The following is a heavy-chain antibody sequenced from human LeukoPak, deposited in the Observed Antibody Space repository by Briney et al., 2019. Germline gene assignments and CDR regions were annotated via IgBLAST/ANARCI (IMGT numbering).Heavy chain of an antibody. CDR1: GFTFSSYW. J-gene: IGHJ3*02. CDR2: IYYSGST. D-gene: IGHD5-12*01. CDR3: ARVRGGYSGYDDAFDI. V-gene: IGHV4-59*01. Sequence: GSLRLSCAASGFTFSSYWMSWIRQPPGKGLEWIGYIYYSGSTNYNPSLKSRVTISVDTSKNQFSLKLSSVTAADTAVYYCARVRGGYSGYDDAFDIWGQGTMVTVSS.